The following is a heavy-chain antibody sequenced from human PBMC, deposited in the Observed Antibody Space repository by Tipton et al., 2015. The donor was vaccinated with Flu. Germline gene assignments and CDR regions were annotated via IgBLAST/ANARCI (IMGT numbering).Heavy chain of an antibody. J-gene: IGHJ4*02. V-gene: IGHV3-7*01. D-gene: IGHD3-10*01. CDR2: IKQDGSEK. Sequence: GSLRLSCAASGFTFSTYWMNWVRQAPGKGLEWVANIKQDGSEKYYVDSVKGRFTISRDNAKNSLYLQMNSLRAEDTAVYYCARSEGYYYGSGSYYHFDYWGQGTLVTVSS. CDR1: GFTFSTYW. CDR3: ARSEGYYYGSGSYYHFDY.